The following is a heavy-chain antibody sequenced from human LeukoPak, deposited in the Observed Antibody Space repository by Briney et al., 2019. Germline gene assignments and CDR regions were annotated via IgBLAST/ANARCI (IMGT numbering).Heavy chain of an antibody. CDR3: ARVRQWLPDY. V-gene: IGHV4-34*01. CDR2: INHGGST. D-gene: IGHD5-12*01. J-gene: IGHJ4*02. CDR1: GGSFSGYY. Sequence: PSETLSLTCAVYGGSFSGYYWSWIRQPPGKGLEWIGEINHGGSTNYNPSLKSRVTISVDTSKNQFSLKLSSVTAADTAVYYCARVRQWLPDYWGQGTLVTVSS.